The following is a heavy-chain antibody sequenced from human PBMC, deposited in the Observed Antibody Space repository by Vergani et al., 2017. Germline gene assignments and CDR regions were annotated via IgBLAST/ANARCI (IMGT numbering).Heavy chain of an antibody. V-gene: IGHV3-23*01. CDR2: ISGSGGST. J-gene: IGHJ6*03. CDR3: AKPNAPXSSTSCPNYYYMDV. CDR1: GFTFSSYA. Sequence: EVQLLESGGGLVQPGGSLRLSCAASGFTFSSYAMSWVRQAPGKGLEWVSAISGSGGSTYYADSVKGRFIISRDNSKNTLYLQMNSLRAEDTAVYYCAKPNAPXSSTSCPNYYYMDVWGKGTTVTVSS. D-gene: IGHD2-2*01.